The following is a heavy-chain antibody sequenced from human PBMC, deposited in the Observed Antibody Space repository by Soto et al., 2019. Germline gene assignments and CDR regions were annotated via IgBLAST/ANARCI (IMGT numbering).Heavy chain of an antibody. D-gene: IGHD1-7*01. V-gene: IGHV3-11*06. CDR3: SRSRRENYPLTF. J-gene: IGHJ4*02. CDR2: ISETGSHT. CDR1: GFTFTDYN. Sequence: PGGSLRLSCEASGFTFTDYNMSWSRQAPGQGLEWVALISETGSHTAYSNSVKGGLTISRDNTRPSEVLQRNSLRSDDAAVYFFSRSRRENYPLTFWGQGTKVTVSS.